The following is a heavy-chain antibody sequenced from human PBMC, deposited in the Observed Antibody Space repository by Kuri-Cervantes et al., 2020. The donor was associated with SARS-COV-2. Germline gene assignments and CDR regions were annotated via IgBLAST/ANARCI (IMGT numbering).Heavy chain of an antibody. D-gene: IGHD3-22*01. CDR2: IRYDGSNK. J-gene: IGHJ4*02. V-gene: IGHV3-30*02. Sequence: GGSLRLSCAASGFTFSSYGMHWVRQAPGKGLEWVAFIRYDGSNKYYADSVKGRFTISRDNSKNTLYLQMNSLRAEDTAVYYCAKDYYDSSGYYHTGPAFDYWGQGTLVTVSS. CDR1: GFTFSSYG. CDR3: AKDYYDSSGYYHTGPAFDY.